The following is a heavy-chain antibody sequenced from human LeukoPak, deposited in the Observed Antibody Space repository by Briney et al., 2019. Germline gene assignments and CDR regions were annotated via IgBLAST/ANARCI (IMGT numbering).Heavy chain of an antibody. CDR2: TYPAGNT. Sequence: PGGSLTVSCAPSGFTVSSDYMTWVRQAPGKGLEWVSVTYPAGNTFYADSVEGRFTISRDNSKNTLFLQMNSLRVEDTAVYYCVIGSLWKLSRFDYWGQGTLVTVSS. CDR1: GFTVSSDY. J-gene: IGHJ4*02. D-gene: IGHD3-3*01. CDR3: VIGSLWKLSRFDY. V-gene: IGHV3-53*01.